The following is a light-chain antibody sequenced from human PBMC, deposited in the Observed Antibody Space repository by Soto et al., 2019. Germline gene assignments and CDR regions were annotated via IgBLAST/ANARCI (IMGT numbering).Light chain of an antibody. J-gene: IGKJ1*01. V-gene: IGKV3-15*01. CDR2: GAS. CDR3: KQYNNWPPET. CDR1: QSVSSN. Sequence: IVMTQSPATLSVSPGERATLSCRASQSVSSNLAWYQQKPGQAPRLLIYGASTRATGIPARFSGSGSGTEFTLTISSLQSEDFAVYYCKQYNNWPPETFGQGIKVDIX.